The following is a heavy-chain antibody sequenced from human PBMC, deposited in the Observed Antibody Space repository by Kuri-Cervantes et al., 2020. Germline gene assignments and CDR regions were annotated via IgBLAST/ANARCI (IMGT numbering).Heavy chain of an antibody. D-gene: IGHD2/OR15-2a*01. CDR3: AREPGGFYYFDY. J-gene: IGHJ4*02. Sequence: GESLKISCVASGFIFSDHYMDWVRQAPGKGLEWVGRIRNKANSYTTEYAASVKGRFTISRDDPKNSLSLQMNSLRAEDTAVYYCAREPGGFYYFDYWGQGTLVTVSS. CDR2: IRNKANSYTT. CDR1: GFIFSDHY. V-gene: IGHV3-72*01.